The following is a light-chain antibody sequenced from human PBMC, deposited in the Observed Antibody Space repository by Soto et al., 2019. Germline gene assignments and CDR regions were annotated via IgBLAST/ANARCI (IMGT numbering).Light chain of an antibody. V-gene: IGLV1-40*01. Sequence: QSVLTQPPSVSGAPGQRVSISCTGTNTNIGAGYDVNWYQLLPGTAPKLLIYANINRPSGVPDRFSGSKTGASAFLVITGLQAEDVADYYCQSYDSSLSAWKVFGGGTKLTVL. CDR1: NTNIGAGYD. CDR3: QSYDSSLSAWKV. CDR2: ANI. J-gene: IGLJ3*02.